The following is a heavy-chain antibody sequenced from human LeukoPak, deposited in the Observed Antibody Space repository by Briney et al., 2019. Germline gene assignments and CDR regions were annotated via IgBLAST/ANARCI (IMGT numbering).Heavy chain of an antibody. CDR3: ARQTRSGSYPLGY. CDR1: GGSISSYY. Sequence: SETLSLTCTVSGGSISSYYWSWIRQPPGKGLEWIGYIHTSGSTNYNPSLKSRVTISVDTSKNQFSLKLSSVTAADTAVYYCARQTRSGSYPLGYWGQGTLVTVSS. CDR2: IHTSGST. D-gene: IGHD1-26*01. J-gene: IGHJ4*02. V-gene: IGHV4-4*09.